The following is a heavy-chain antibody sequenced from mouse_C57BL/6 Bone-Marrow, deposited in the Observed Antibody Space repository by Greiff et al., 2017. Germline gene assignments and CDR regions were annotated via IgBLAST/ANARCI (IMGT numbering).Heavy chain of an antibody. CDR1: GYTFTSYW. CDR2: IYPGSGST. D-gene: IGHD1-1*01. J-gene: IGHJ1*03. Sequence: QVQLQQPGAELVKPGASVKMSCKASGYTFTSYWITWVKQRPGQGLEWIGDIYPGSGSTNYNEKFKSKATLTVDPSSSTAYMQLSSLTSEDSAVYYCARDLITTVVHWYFDVWGTGTTVTVAS. CDR3: ARDLITTVVHWYFDV. V-gene: IGHV1-55*01.